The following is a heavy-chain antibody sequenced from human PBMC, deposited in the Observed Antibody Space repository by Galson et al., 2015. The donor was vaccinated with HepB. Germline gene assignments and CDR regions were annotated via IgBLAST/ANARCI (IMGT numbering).Heavy chain of an antibody. J-gene: IGHJ6*02. CDR3: ARIKSGDRPYYGMDV. V-gene: IGHV3-64*01. CDR2: ISSNGGST. CDR1: GFTFSSYA. D-gene: IGHD7-27*01. Sequence: SLRLSCAASGFTFSSYAMHWVRQAPGKGLEYVSAISSNGGSTYYANSVKGRFTISRDNSKNTLYLQMGSLRAEDMAVYYCARIKSGDRPYYGMDVWGQGTTVTVSS.